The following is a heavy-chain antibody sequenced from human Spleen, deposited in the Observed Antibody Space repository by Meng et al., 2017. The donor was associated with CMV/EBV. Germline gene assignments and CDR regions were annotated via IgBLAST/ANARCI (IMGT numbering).Heavy chain of an antibody. D-gene: IGHD3-10*01. J-gene: IGHJ3*02. CDR1: GYTFTGYY. Sequence: ASVKVSCKASGYTFTGYYMHWVRQAPGQGLEWMGWINPNSGGTNYAQKFQGRVTMTRDTSISTAYMELSRLRSDDTAVYYCARPENYYGSGEGNAFDIWGQGTMVTVSS. V-gene: IGHV1-2*02. CDR2: INPNSGGT. CDR3: ARPENYYGSGEGNAFDI.